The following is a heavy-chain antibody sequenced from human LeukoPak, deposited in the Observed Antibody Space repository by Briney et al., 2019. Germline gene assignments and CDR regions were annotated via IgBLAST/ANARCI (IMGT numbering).Heavy chain of an antibody. D-gene: IGHD1-26*01. CDR3: AREDLKWELREAGDAFDI. Sequence: GASVKVSCKASGYTFTSYAMNWVRQAPGQGLEWMGWINTNTGNPTYAQGFTGRFVFSLDTSVSTAYLQISSLKAEDTAVYYCAREDLKWELREAGDAFDIWGQGTMVTVSS. J-gene: IGHJ3*02. V-gene: IGHV7-4-1*02. CDR1: GYTFTSYA. CDR2: INTNTGNP.